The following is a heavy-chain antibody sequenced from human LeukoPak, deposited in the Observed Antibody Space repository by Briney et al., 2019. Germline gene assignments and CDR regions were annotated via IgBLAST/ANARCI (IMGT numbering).Heavy chain of an antibody. Sequence: GGSLRLSCAASGFTFSSSTMNWVRQAPGKGLEWVSSISGGSIYIYYADSVKGRFTISRDNGKNSLYLQMNSLRAEDTALYYCARDVGRPAWFGEFIESWFDPWGQGTLVTVSS. V-gene: IGHV3-21*04. J-gene: IGHJ5*02. CDR3: ARDVGRPAWFGEFIESWFDP. CDR2: ISGGSIYI. CDR1: GFTFSSST. D-gene: IGHD3-10*01.